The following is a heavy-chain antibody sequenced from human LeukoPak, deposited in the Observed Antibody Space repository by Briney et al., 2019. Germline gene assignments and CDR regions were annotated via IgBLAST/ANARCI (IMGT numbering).Heavy chain of an antibody. CDR3: ARDTPVLRFLEWLPPFDY. CDR2: INWNGGST. Sequence: GGSLRLSCAASGFTFSSYAMSWVRQAPGKGLEWVSGINWNGGSTGYADSVKGRFTISRDNAKNSLYLQMNSLRAEDTALYYCARDTPVLRFLEWLPPFDYWGQGTLVTVSS. CDR1: GFTFSSYA. D-gene: IGHD3-3*01. J-gene: IGHJ4*02. V-gene: IGHV3-20*04.